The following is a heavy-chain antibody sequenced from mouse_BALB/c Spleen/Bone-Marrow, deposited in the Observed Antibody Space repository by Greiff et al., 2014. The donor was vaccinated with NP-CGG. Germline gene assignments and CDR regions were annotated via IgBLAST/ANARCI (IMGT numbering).Heavy chain of an antibody. J-gene: IGHJ4*01. Sequence: EVKLVESGGGLVQPGGSRKLSCAASGFTFSSFGMHWVRQAPEKGLEWVAYISSGSSTIYYADTMKGRFTISRDNPKNTLFLQMTRLRSEDTAMYYCTRSGTLGDFDYWGQGTSVTVSS. CDR1: GFTFSSFG. V-gene: IGHV5-17*02. CDR3: TRSGTLGDFDY. CDR2: ISSGSSTI. D-gene: IGHD3-3*01.